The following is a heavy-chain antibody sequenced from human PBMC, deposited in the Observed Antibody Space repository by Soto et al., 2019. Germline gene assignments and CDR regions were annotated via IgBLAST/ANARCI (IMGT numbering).Heavy chain of an antibody. V-gene: IGHV1-69*01. J-gene: IGHJ6*02. Sequence: QVQLVQSGAEVKKPGSSVKVSCKASGGTFSTYSISWVRQAPGQGLEWMGGSPPIFGTSTYAQKFRGRVTITAEESTSTAYMELSSLTSGDTAVYYSARGGQYPTSSYYYGMDVLGEGTAVTVSS. CDR3: ARGGQYPTSSYYYGMDV. CDR2: SPPIFGTS. CDR1: GGTFSTYS. D-gene: IGHD4-4*01.